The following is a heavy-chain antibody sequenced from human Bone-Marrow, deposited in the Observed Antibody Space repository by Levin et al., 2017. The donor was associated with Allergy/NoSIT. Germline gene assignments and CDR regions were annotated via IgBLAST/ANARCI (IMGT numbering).Heavy chain of an antibody. D-gene: IGHD2-15*01. CDR2: ISYSGNS. J-gene: IGHJ6*02. CDR1: GASVSSRNYY. Sequence: SETLSLTCIVSGASVSSRNYYWTWLRQPPGKELEWIGEISYSGNSNYNPSLKSRLAISLDASKNQFSLRLSSVTAADTAVYYCAIYCRAISNCYKNKDYCYGMDVWGQGTTVTVSS. CDR3: AIYCRAISNCYKNKDYCYGMDV. V-gene: IGHV4-61*01.